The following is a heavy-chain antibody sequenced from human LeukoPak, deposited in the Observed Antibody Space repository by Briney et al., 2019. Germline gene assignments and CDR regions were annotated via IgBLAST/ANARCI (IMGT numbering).Heavy chain of an antibody. CDR1: GFTFSNFR. CDR2: ISGSAAAT. Sequence: GGTLRLSCATSGFTFSNFRMSWVRQAPGKGLEWVSAISGSAAATFYADSVKGRFTISRDNSRSTLYLQMNSLRAEDTAVYYCAKRGPGSPQSGKYFFDYWGQGTLVTVSS. J-gene: IGHJ4*02. CDR3: AKRGPGSPQSGKYFFDY. D-gene: IGHD3-10*01. V-gene: IGHV3-23*01.